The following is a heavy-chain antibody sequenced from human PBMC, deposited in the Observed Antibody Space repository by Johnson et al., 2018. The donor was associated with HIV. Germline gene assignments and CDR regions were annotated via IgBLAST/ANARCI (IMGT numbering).Heavy chain of an antibody. Sequence: VHLVESGGGVVQPGRSLRLSCAASGFTFDDYAMHWVRQAPGKGLEWVAAVGTAGDTFYPGSVKGRFTISREDAKNSLYLQMNSLRAGDTAVYYCARTGVLGAFDIWGQGTMVTVSS. CDR2: VGTAGDT. D-gene: IGHD2-8*02. V-gene: IGHV3-13*01. CDR1: GFTFDDYA. J-gene: IGHJ3*02. CDR3: ARTGVLGAFDI.